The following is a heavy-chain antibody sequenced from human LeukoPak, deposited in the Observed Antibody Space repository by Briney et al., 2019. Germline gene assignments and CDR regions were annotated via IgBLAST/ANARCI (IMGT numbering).Heavy chain of an antibody. V-gene: IGHV3-9*01. J-gene: IGHJ4*02. CDR2: ISWNSGSI. D-gene: IGHD6-6*01. CDR3: AKGYSSSSLSLFDY. Sequence: GGSLRLSCAASGFTFDDDAMHWVRQAPGKGLEWVSGISWNSGSIGYADSVKGRFTISRDNAKNSLYLQMNSLRAEDTALYYCAKGYSSSSLSLFDYWGQGTLVTVSS. CDR1: GFTFDDDA.